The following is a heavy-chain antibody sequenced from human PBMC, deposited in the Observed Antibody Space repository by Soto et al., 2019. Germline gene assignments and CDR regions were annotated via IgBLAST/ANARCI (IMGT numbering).Heavy chain of an antibody. CDR3: AHRARYDFWSGMLYYYYYGMDV. V-gene: IGHV2-5*02. CDR1: GFSLSTSGVG. Sequence: SGPTLVNPTQTLTLTCTFSGFSLSTSGVGVGWIRQPPGKALEWLALIYWDDDKRYSPSLKSRLTITKDTSKNQVVLTMTNMDPVDTATDYGAHRARYDFWSGMLYYYYYGMDVWGQGT. CDR2: IYWDDDK. J-gene: IGHJ6*02. D-gene: IGHD3-3*01.